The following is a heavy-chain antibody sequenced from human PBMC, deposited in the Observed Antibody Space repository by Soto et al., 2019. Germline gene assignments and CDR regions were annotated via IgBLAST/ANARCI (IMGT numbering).Heavy chain of an antibody. CDR3: ARIPVEIYIIYWSDP. V-gene: IGHV4-61*01. Sequence: SETLSLTCTVSGVSIGSVSISSNYWSWIRQLPGKGLEWIGHVYFSGSTNYIPSLKSRLTMSVDTAKNQFSLKLNSVTAADTAVYYCARIPVEIYIIYWSDPWGQGTQVTVSS. CDR1: GVSIGSVSISSNY. J-gene: IGHJ5*02. CDR2: VYFSGST. D-gene: IGHD1-1*01.